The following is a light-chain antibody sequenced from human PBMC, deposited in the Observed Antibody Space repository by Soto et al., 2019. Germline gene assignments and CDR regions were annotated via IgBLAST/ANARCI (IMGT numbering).Light chain of an antibody. CDR3: CSYAGSYTFVV. CDR1: SSDVGGYNY. J-gene: IGLJ2*01. V-gene: IGLV2-14*01. Sequence: QSALTQPASVSGSPGQSITISCTGSSSDVGGYNYVSWYQQHPGKAPKLMIYEVSNRPSGISNRFSGSKSGNTASLTLSGLQAEDEADYYCCSYAGSYTFVVFGGGTKLTVL. CDR2: EVS.